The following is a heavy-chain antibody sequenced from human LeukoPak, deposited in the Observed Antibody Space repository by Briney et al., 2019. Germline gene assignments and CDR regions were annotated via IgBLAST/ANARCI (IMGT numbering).Heavy chain of an antibody. Sequence: GASVKVSCKASGYTFTSYYMHWVRQDPGQGLERMGIINPSGGSTSYAQKFQGRVTMTRDTSTSTVYMELSSLRSEDTAVYYCAGAPVQADYYGMDVWGQGTTVTVSS. V-gene: IGHV1-46*01. CDR2: INPSGGST. D-gene: IGHD2-15*01. CDR3: AGAPVQADYYGMDV. CDR1: GYTFTSYY. J-gene: IGHJ6*02.